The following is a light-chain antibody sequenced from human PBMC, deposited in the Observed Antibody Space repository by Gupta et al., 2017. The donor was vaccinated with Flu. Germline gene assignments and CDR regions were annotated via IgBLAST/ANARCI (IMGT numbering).Light chain of an antibody. CDR1: QGVSNW. Sequence: DIKMTQSPSSVCASVGDRVTITCRASQGVSNWLAWYQQKPGKATKLLIYGASRVQRGVPSRFSGSGYGTDFTLTISNQQPEDFANYYCQQNDSFPITFGRGTKVDIK. V-gene: IGKV1-12*01. J-gene: IGKJ4*01. CDR3: QQNDSFPIT. CDR2: GAS.